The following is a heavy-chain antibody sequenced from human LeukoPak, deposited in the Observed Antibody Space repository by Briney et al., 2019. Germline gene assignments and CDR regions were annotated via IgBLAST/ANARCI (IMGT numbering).Heavy chain of an antibody. Sequence: ASVKVSCKASGYTFTGYYMHWVRQAPGQGLEWMGRINPNSGGTNYAQKFQGRVTMTRDTSISTAYMELSRLRSDDTAVYYCAGGSEGFWSGYGELDYWGQGTLVTVSS. J-gene: IGHJ4*02. CDR1: GYTFTGYY. CDR2: INPNSGGT. D-gene: IGHD3-3*01. CDR3: AGGSEGFWSGYGELDY. V-gene: IGHV1-2*06.